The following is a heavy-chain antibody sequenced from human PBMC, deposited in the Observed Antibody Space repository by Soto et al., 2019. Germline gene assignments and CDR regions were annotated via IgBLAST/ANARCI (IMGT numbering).Heavy chain of an antibody. CDR1: GFTVSNNY. Sequence: EVQLVESGGGLVQPGGSLRLSCVVSGFTVSNNYISWVRQAPGKGLEWVSVTYSGDTTYYADSVKGRFTVSRDIPKNTLYLQINSLRAEDTAVFYCARFAFNSRFDFWGQGTLVTVSS. J-gene: IGHJ4*02. CDR3: ARFAFNSRFDF. CDR2: TYSGDTT. V-gene: IGHV3-66*01. D-gene: IGHD1-1*01.